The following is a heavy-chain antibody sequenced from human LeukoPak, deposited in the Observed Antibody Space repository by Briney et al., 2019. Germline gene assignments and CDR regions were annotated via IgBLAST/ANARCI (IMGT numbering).Heavy chain of an antibody. CDR3: ARDLGTMIVVALDY. J-gene: IGHJ4*02. V-gene: IGHV3-11*04. CDR1: GFTFSDYY. CDR2: ISSSGSTI. Sequence: GGSLRLSCAASGFTFSDYYMSWIRQAPGKGLEWVSYISSSGSTIYYADSVKGRFTISRDNAKNTLYLQMNSLRAEDTAVYYCARDLGTMIVVALDYWGQGTLVTVSS. D-gene: IGHD3-22*01.